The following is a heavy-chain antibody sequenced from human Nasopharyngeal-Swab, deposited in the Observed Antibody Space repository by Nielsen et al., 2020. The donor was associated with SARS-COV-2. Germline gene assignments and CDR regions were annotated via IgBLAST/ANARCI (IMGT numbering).Heavy chain of an antibody. J-gene: IGHJ6*03. CDR3: ARDQGSGRLGGYMDV. CDR2: ISYDGSNK. CDR1: GFTFSSYA. Sequence: GGSLRLSCAASGFTFSSYAMHWVRQAPGKGLEWVAVISYDGSNKYYADSVKGRFTISRDNSKNTLYLQMNSLRAEDTAVYYCARDQGSGRLGGYMDVWGKGTTVTVSS. D-gene: IGHD6-19*01. V-gene: IGHV3-30-3*01.